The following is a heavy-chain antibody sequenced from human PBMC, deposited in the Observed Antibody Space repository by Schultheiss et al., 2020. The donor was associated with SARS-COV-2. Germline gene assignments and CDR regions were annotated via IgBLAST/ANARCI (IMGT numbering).Heavy chain of an antibody. J-gene: IGHJ6*02. CDR3: ARDLYSSSPYYYYGMDV. CDR2: IYHSGST. V-gene: IGHV4-30-2*01. CDR1: GGSISSGGYS. D-gene: IGHD6-6*01. Sequence: SETLSLTCAVSGGSISSGGYSWSWIRQPPGKGLEWIGYIYHSGSTYYNPSLKSRVTISVDTSKNQFSLKLSSVTAADTAVYYCARDLYSSSPYYYYGMDVWGQGTTVTVSS.